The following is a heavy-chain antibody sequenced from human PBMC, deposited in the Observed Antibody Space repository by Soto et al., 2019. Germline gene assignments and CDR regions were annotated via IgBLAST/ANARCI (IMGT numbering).Heavy chain of an antibody. D-gene: IGHD5-12*01. CDR1: GYTFTTYA. CDR3: ARVRYSGYEFGY. V-gene: IGHV1-3*01. CDR2: INAGNGNT. J-gene: IGHJ4*02. Sequence: VASVKVSCKASGYTFTTYAMHWVRQAPGQRLEWMGWINAGNGNTKYSQKFQGRVTITRDTSASTAYMELSSLRSEDTAVYYCARVRYSGYEFGYWGQGTLVTVSS.